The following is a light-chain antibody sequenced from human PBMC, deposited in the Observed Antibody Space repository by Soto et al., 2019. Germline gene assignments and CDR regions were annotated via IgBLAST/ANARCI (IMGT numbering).Light chain of an antibody. CDR1: QSITTY. CDR2: AAS. V-gene: IGKV1-39*01. CDR3: QQSYSTPPLT. J-gene: IGKJ3*01. Sequence: DIQMTRSPSSLSASVRDRVTITCRASQSITTYLNWYQQKPGKAPKLLIYAASSSPSGVPSRFSGSGSGSDFTLTISSLQPADFAIYYGQQSYSTPPLTFGPGTKVDIK.